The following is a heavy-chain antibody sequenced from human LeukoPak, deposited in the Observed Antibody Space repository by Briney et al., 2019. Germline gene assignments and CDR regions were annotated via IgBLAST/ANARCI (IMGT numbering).Heavy chain of an antibody. V-gene: IGHV3-53*01. J-gene: IGHJ2*01. CDR2: IYSGGST. CDR3: ARTVNRGWYFDL. CDR1: GFTVSSNY. D-gene: IGHD4-17*01. Sequence: LAGGSLRLSCAASGFTVSSNYMSWVRQAPGKGLEWVSVIYSGGSTYYADSVKGRFTISRDNSKNTLYLQMNSLRAEDTAVYYCARTVNRGWYFDLWGRGTLVTVSS.